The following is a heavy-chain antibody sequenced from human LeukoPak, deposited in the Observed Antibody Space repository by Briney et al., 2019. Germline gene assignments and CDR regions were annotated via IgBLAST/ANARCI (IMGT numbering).Heavy chain of an antibody. D-gene: IGHD3-22*01. J-gene: IGHJ4*02. CDR3: ARAGDSSGYWNY. V-gene: IGHV3-53*01. Sequence: GGSLRLSCAASGFTFSNNYMSWVRQAPGKGLEWVSVIYSGGGTYYVDSVTGRFTISRDNSKNTLYLQMNSLRAEDTAVYYCARAGDSSGYWNYWGQGTLVTVSS. CDR2: IYSGGGT. CDR1: GFTFSNNY.